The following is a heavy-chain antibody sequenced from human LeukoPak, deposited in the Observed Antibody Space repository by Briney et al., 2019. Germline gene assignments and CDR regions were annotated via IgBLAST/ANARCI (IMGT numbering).Heavy chain of an antibody. D-gene: IGHD2-15*01. V-gene: IGHV3-23*01. CDR3: AKSVAVGRAPFDY. CDR1: GFTFSNYA. J-gene: IGHJ4*02. Sequence: PGGSLRLSCAASGFTFSNYAMRWVRQAPGKGLEWVSGISGSGDSTYYADSVKGRFTISRDNSKNTLYLQMNSLRAEDTAVYYCAKSVAVGRAPFDYWGQGTLVTVSS. CDR2: ISGSGDST.